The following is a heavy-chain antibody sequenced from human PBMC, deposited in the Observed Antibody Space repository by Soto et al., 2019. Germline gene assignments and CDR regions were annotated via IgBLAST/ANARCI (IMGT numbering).Heavy chain of an antibody. V-gene: IGHV4-31*01. Sequence: QVQLQESGPGLVKPSQTLSLTCTVSGGSXSSXXHYWNWLRQHPGKGLEWIGYIYYSGSTYYNPXXXXXXXXXXXXXXXXXXXXXXXXXXXXXXXXXXXXXVFPWGQGTLVTVSS. J-gene: IGHJ5*02. CDR2: IYYSGST. CDR1: GGSXSSXXHY. CDR3: XXXVFP.